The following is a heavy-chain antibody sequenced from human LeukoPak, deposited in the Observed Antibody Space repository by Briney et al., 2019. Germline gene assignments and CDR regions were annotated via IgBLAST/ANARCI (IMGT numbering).Heavy chain of an antibody. J-gene: IGHJ4*02. Sequence: EGSLRLSCAASGFTFSGHGMHWVRQAPGKGLEWVAFIRYDGSNKYYADSVKGRFTISRDNSKNTLYLQMNSLRAEDTAVYYCAKDSEQWLSQIDYWGQGTLVTVSS. CDR1: GFTFSGHG. V-gene: IGHV3-30*02. CDR2: IRYDGSNK. D-gene: IGHD6-19*01. CDR3: AKDSEQWLSQIDY.